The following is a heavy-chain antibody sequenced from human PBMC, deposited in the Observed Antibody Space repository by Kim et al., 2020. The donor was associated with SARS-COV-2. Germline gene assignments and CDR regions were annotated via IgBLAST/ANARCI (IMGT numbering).Heavy chain of an antibody. Sequence: GESLKISCKCSGYMFSNYWITWVRQMPGKGLELMGIIYPGDSDTKYSPAFQGQVTISVDKSNDTAYLHWSSLESSDTATYLCARTTRYDGFDYWGLGTLV. CDR2: IYPGDSDT. CDR1: GYMFSNYW. D-gene: IGHD5-12*01. J-gene: IGHJ4*02. CDR3: ARTTRYDGFDY. V-gene: IGHV5-51*01.